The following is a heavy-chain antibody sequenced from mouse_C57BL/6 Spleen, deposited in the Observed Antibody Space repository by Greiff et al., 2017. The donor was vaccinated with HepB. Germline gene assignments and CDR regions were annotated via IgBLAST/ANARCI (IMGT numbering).Heavy chain of an antibody. V-gene: IGHV14-4*01. Sequence: EVQLQQSGAELVRPGASVKLSCTASGFNIKDDYMHWVKQRPEQGLEWIGWIDPENGDTEYASKFQGKATITADTSSNTAYLQLSSLTSEDTAVYYCTRVYGGGYYCDYWGQGTTLTVSS. CDR3: TRVYGGGYYCDY. D-gene: IGHD1-1*01. J-gene: IGHJ2*01. CDR1: GFNIKDDY. CDR2: IDPENGDT.